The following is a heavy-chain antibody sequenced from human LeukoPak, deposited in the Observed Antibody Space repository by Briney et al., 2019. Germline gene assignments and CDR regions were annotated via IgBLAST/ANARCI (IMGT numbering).Heavy chain of an antibody. Sequence: SETLSLTCIVSGGSISSYYWSWIRQPAGKGLEWIGRIYTSGSTNYNPSLKSRVTMSVDTSKNQFSLKLSSVTAADTAVYYCARLGYCSGGSCYSRLDYWGQGTLVTVSS. V-gene: IGHV4-4*07. CDR2: IYTSGST. CDR3: ARLGYCSGGSCYSRLDY. D-gene: IGHD2-15*01. J-gene: IGHJ4*02. CDR1: GGSISSYY.